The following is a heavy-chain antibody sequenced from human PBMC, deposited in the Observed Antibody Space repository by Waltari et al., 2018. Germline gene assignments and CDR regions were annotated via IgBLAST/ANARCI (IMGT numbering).Heavy chain of an antibody. V-gene: IGHV3-53*01. CDR2: IYSGGSR. CDR1: GFIVSSNY. D-gene: IGHD3-10*01. CDR3: VGHRFGSGSYFDY. Sequence: EVQVVESGGGLIQPGGSLRLSCAVSGFIVSSNYMSWVRQAPGKGLEWVSVIYSGGSRYYVDSVKGRFTISRDNSKNTIYLEMNSLRGEDTAVYFCVGHRFGSGSYFDYWGQGTPVTVSS. J-gene: IGHJ4*02.